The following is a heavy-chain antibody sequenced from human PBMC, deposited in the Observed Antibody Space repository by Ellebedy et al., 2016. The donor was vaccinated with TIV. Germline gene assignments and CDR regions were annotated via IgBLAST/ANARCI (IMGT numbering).Heavy chain of an antibody. Sequence: PGGSLRLSCAASGFTFSNYDMHWVRQAPGKGLEWVAVISFDGSNKYYADSVKGRFTISRDNSKNTLYLQMNSLRAEDSAVYYCARDPVAAKQVGYFHNWGQGTLVTVSS. CDR1: GFTFSNYD. D-gene: IGHD6-19*01. CDR3: ARDPVAAKQVGYFHN. CDR2: ISFDGSNK. J-gene: IGHJ4*02. V-gene: IGHV3-30-3*01.